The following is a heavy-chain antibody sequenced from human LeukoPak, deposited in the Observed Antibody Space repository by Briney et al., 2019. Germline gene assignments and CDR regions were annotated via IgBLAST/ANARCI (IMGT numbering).Heavy chain of an antibody. CDR3: ARDWAAAENYHAYGMDV. V-gene: IGHV3-66*01. D-gene: IGHD6-13*01. J-gene: IGHJ6*02. Sequence: PGGSLRLSCAASGFTVSSNYMSWVRQAPGKGLEWVSVIYSGGSTYYADSVKGRFTIVRDNSKNTLYLQMNSLRAEDTAVYYCARDWAAAENYHAYGMDVWGQGTTVTVSS. CDR1: GFTVSSNY. CDR2: IYSGGST.